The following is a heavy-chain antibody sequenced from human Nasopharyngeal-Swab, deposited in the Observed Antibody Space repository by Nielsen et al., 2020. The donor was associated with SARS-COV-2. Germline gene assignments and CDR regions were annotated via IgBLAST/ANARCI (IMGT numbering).Heavy chain of an antibody. CDR2: MNPNSGNT. Sequence: ASVKVSCKASGYNFTTYDFNWVRQATGQGLVWMGWMNPNSGNTGYAQKFQGRVTMTTDTSTSTAYMELRSLRSDDTAVYYCARAVGREDIVVVPAAEPYYYGMDVWGQGTTVTVSS. CDR1: GYNFTTYD. J-gene: IGHJ6*02. V-gene: IGHV1-8*01. D-gene: IGHD2-2*01. CDR3: ARAVGREDIVVVPAAEPYYYGMDV.